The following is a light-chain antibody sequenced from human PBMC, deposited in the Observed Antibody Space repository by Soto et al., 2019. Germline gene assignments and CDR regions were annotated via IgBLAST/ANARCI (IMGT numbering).Light chain of an antibody. CDR2: GAS. Sequence: ETVMTQSPGTLSVSLGERATLSCRASQSVSIHLAWYQQKPGQAPRLLIYGASTRATGIPDRFTGSGSGTDFTLTISRLEPEDFAVYYCQQHGTSPITFGQGTRLEIK. J-gene: IGKJ5*01. V-gene: IGKV3-20*01. CDR1: QSVSIH. CDR3: QQHGTSPIT.